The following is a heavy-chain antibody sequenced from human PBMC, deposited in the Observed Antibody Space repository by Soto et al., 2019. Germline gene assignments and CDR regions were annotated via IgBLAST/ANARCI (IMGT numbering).Heavy chain of an antibody. CDR3: AKGYVWGSYRPSMDV. J-gene: IGHJ6*02. Sequence: PGGSLRLSCAASGFTFSSYWMSWVRQAPGKGLEWVANIKQDGSEKYYVDSVKGRFTISRDNAKNSLYLQMNSLRAEDTAVYYCAKGYVWGSYRPSMDVWGHGTTVTVSS. CDR1: GFTFSSYW. V-gene: IGHV3-7*01. CDR2: IKQDGSEK. D-gene: IGHD3-16*02.